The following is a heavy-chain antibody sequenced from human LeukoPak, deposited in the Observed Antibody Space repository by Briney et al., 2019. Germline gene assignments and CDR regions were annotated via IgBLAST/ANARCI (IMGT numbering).Heavy chain of an antibody. J-gene: IGHJ6*02. CDR1: GFTFSSYA. D-gene: IGHD2-15*01. CDR3: ARDRIPLPGYCSGGSCYLPYYYGMDV. CDR2: ISGSGGST. Sequence: GGSLRLSCAASGFTFSSYAMSSVRQAPGKGLEWVSAISGSGGSTYYADSVKGRFTISRDNSKNTLYLQMNSLRAEDTAVYYCARDRIPLPGYCSGGSCYLPYYYGMDVWGQGTTVTVSS. V-gene: IGHV3-23*01.